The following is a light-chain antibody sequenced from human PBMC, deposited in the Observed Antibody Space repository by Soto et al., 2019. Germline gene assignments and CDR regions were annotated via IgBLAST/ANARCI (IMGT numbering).Light chain of an antibody. CDR3: LQDFNYPWT. CDR2: AAS. Sequence: AIQMTQSPSSLSASVGDRVTITCRASQDIRNDLGWYQQKPGKTPKLLIFAASSLQSGVPSRFSGSGSGTDFTLTISSQQPEDFANYYCLQDFNYPWTFGQGTKVEIE. J-gene: IGKJ1*01. CDR1: QDIRND. V-gene: IGKV1-6*01.